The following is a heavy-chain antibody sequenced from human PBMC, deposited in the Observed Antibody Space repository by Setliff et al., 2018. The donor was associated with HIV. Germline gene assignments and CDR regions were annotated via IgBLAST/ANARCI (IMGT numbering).Heavy chain of an antibody. J-gene: IGHJ4*02. V-gene: IGHV4-59*01. CDR3: ARGAYIKMNYCFDY. CDR1: GVSIANNF. D-gene: IGHD3-16*01. CDR2: ISYTGST. Sequence: SLTCTVSGVSIANNFWSWFRQPPGKGLEWIGYISYTGSTNYDPSLKSRLTIVADTSKSQFSLKLTSVTAADTAVYYCARGAYIKMNYCFDYWGRGTLVTVSS.